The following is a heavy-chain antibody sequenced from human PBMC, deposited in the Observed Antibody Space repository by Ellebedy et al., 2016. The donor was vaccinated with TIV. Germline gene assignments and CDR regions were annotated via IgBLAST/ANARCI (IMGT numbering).Heavy chain of an antibody. J-gene: IGHJ4*02. CDR3: AKDISNRGYSYGRGGSDY. Sequence: GESLKISCAVSGFTFRNHAMNWVRQAPGKGLEWVAAISGSGESPYYAESAKGRFTIFRENSKNTLYLQMSSLRVEDTALYYCAKDISNRGYSYGRGGSDYWGQGTLVAVSS. CDR1: GFTFRNHA. D-gene: IGHD5-18*01. CDR2: ISGSGESP. V-gene: IGHV3-23*01.